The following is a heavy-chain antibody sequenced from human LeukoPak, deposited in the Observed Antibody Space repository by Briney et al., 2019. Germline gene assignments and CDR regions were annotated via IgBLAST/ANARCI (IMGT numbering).Heavy chain of an antibody. V-gene: IGHV3-53*01. CDR2: IYSGGTT. Sequence: GGSLRLSCAASGFTVSDNYMSWVRQAPGKGLEWVAVIYSGGTTYSADSVKGRYTISRDNSKNTLYLQMNSLRAEDTAVYYCARHDSWAGWFDPWGQGTLVTVSS. D-gene: IGHD3-22*01. J-gene: IGHJ5*02. CDR3: ARHDSWAGWFDP. CDR1: GFTVSDNY.